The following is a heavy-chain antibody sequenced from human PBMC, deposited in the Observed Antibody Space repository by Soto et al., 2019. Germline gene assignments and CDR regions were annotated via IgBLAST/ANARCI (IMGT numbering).Heavy chain of an antibody. Sequence: GGSLRLSCAASGFTFSSYGMHWVRQAPGKGLEWVAVISYDGSNKYYADSVKGRFTISRDNSKNTLYLQMNSLRAEDTAVYYCARSGGYGPDYYYYYYMAVWGKGTTVTVSS. D-gene: IGHD5-12*01. J-gene: IGHJ6*03. CDR3: ARSGGYGPDYYYYYYMAV. CDR2: ISYDGSNK. V-gene: IGHV3-30*03. CDR1: GFTFSSYG.